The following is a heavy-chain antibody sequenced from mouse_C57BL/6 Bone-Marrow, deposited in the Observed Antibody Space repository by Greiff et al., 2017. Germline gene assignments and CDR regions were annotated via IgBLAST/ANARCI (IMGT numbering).Heavy chain of an antibody. Sequence: QVQLKQSGAELAKPGASVKLSCKASGYTFTSYWMHWVKQRPGQGLEWIGYINPSSGYTKYNQKFKDKATLTADKSSSTAYMQLSSLTSEDSAVYYCARDGDYDDYAMDYWGQGTSVTVSS. J-gene: IGHJ4*01. CDR1: GYTFTSYW. V-gene: IGHV1-7*01. D-gene: IGHD2-4*01. CDR3: ARDGDYDDYAMDY. CDR2: INPSSGYT.